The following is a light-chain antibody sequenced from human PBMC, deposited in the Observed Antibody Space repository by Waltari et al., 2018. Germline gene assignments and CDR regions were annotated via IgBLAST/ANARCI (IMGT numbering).Light chain of an antibody. Sequence: QTVVTQEPSLSVSPGGTVTLTCALSSGSLSTPSYATWYHQTPGQAPRPLVYTANARSSGVPDRFAGSILGNTAALTITGAQADDESDYYCALYMGSGVWVFGGGTRLTVL. CDR3: ALYMGSGVWV. V-gene: IGLV8-61*01. J-gene: IGLJ3*02. CDR1: SGSLSTPSY. CDR2: TAN.